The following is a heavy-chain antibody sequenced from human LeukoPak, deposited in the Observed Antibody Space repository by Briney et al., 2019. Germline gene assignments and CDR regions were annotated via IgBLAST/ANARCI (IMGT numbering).Heavy chain of an antibody. J-gene: IGHJ6*03. CDR2: IYTSGST. CDR3: ARGQVVAAAGLYYYYYMDV. D-gene: IGHD6-13*01. V-gene: IGHV4-4*07. Sequence: SETLSLTCTVSGGSISSYYWSWIRQPAGKGLEWIGRIYTSGSTNYNPSLKSRVTMSVDTSKNQFSLKLSSVTAADTAVYYCARGQVVAAAGLYYYYYMDVWGKGTTVTVSS. CDR1: GGSISSYY.